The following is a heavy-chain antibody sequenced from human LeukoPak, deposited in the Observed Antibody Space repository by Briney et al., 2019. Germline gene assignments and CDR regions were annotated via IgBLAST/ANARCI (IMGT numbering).Heavy chain of an antibody. J-gene: IGHJ4*02. D-gene: IGHD4-11*01. CDR1: GGSISSSSYY. CDR3: ARDRPYSNYFDY. V-gene: IGHV4-39*07. Sequence: QSSETLSLTCTVSGGSISSSSYYWGWIRQPPGKGLEWIGSIYYSGSTYYNPSLKSRVTISVDTSKNQFSLKLSSVTAADTAVYYCARDRPYSNYFDYWGQGTLVTVSS. CDR2: IYYSGST.